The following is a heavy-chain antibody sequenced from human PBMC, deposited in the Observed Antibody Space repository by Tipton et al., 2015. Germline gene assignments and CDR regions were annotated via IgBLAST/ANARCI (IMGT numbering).Heavy chain of an antibody. Sequence: SLRLSCAASGFTFSTYGMHWVRQAPGKGLEWVAVISYDGSNKHYVDSVKGRFTISRDNSNNTLYLQMNSLRSDDTGVYYCAKDRSFSMIRGAARLSHHSYVMDVWGQGTTFAVSS. V-gene: IGHV3-30*18. CDR2: ISYDGSNK. CDR3: AKDRSFSMIRGAARLSHHSYVMDV. CDR1: GFTFSTYG. D-gene: IGHD3-10*01. J-gene: IGHJ6*01.